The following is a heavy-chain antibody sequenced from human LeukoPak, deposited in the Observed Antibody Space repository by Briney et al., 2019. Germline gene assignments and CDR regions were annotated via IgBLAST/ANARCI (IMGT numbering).Heavy chain of an antibody. V-gene: IGHV4-34*01. D-gene: IGHD3-22*01. CDR3: ARRGYYDSSGYSTKSLDY. J-gene: IGHJ4*02. CDR2: INHSGST. CDR1: GASMNRDNQF. Sequence: PSETLSLTCNVSGASMNRDNQFWSWIRQPPGKGLEWIGEINHSGSTNYNPSLKSRVTISVDTSKNQFSLKLSSVTAADTAVYYCARRGYYDSSGYSTKSLDYWGQGTLVTVSS.